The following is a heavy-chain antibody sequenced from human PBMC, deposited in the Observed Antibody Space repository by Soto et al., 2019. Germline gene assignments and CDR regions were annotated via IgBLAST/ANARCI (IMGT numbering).Heavy chain of an antibody. CDR1: GGTLSDYT. CDR2: IIPLLGIT. Sequence: QVHLVQSGTEVKKPGSSVTVSCKASGGTLSDYTFVWVRQAPGQGLECMGRIIPLLGITHNAQNLQGRLTLTADKSSATVYMELISVISDDTAVYYGMVRGVTGLRGLDVWGQGTTVTVSS. J-gene: IGHJ6*02. V-gene: IGHV1-69*02. D-gene: IGHD3-10*01. CDR3: MVRGVTGLRGLDV.